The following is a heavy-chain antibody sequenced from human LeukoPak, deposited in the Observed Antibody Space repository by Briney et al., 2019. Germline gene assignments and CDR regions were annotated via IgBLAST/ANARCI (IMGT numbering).Heavy chain of an antibody. Sequence: ASVKVSRKASGYTFTRYAISWVRQAPGQGLEWMGWISTYNGDTNYAQNLQGRVTMTRDTSTSTAYMELRSLRSDDTAVYYCARDPSNTSGRYIYFDSWSQGTLVTVSS. CDR3: ARDPSNTSGRYIYFDS. D-gene: IGHD6-19*01. V-gene: IGHV1-18*04. CDR2: ISTYNGDT. CDR1: GYTFTRYA. J-gene: IGHJ4*02.